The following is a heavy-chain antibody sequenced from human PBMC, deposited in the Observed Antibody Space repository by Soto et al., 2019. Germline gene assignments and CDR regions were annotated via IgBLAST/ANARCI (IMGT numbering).Heavy chain of an antibody. CDR1: GFTFSTYW. CDR2: INSDGSIT. D-gene: IGHD1-26*01. Sequence: EVQLEESGGDLVQPGGSLRLSCAASGFTFSTYWMHWVRQAPGKGLVWVSRINSDGSITTYADSVKGRFTISRDNSKNTLYLQMNRLRDEDTAVYYCARVATGSYSWRESWGQGTLVTVSS. CDR3: ARVATGSYSWRES. V-gene: IGHV3-74*03. J-gene: IGHJ5*02.